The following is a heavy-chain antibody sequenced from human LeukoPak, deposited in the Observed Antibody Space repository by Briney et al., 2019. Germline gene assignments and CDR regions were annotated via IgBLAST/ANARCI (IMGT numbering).Heavy chain of an antibody. CDR3: ARAIQFGGYFDY. CDR2: ISSSSGYT. V-gene: IGHV3-11*05. Sequence: GGSLRLSCAASGFTFSDYYMSWIRQAPGKGLEWISYISSSSGYTNYADSVRGRFTISRDTSKNTLYLQMNSLRADDTAVYYCARAIQFGGYFDYWGQGTLVTVSS. CDR1: GFTFSDYY. D-gene: IGHD2-15*01. J-gene: IGHJ4*02.